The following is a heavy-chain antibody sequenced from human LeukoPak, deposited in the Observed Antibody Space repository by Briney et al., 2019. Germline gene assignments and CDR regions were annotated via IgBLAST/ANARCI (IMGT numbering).Heavy chain of an antibody. CDR2: ITTTGDRI. D-gene: IGHD2-8*01. J-gene: IGHJ4*02. V-gene: IGHV3-48*03. CDR1: GFTFGRYE. Sequence: GGSLRLSCVASGFTFGRYEMNWVRQAPGKGLEWIAYITTTGDRIQYADSVKGRFTISRDNTKNSLSLQLNNLRAEDTAIYYCVRDTKDYWGQGTLVTVSS. CDR3: VRDTKDY.